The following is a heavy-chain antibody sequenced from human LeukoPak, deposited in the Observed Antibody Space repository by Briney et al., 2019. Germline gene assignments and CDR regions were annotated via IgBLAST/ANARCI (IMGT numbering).Heavy chain of an antibody. CDR1: GFTFSSYS. V-gene: IGHV3-21*01. CDR3: ARDMGYSYGYSYFDY. D-gene: IGHD5-18*01. CDR2: ISSSSSYI. Sequence: GGSLRLSCAASGFTFSSYSMNWVRQAPGKGLEWVSSISSSSSYIYYADSVKGRFTISRDNAKNSLYLQMNSLRAEDTAVYYCARDMGYSYGYSYFDYWGQGTLVTVSS. J-gene: IGHJ4*02.